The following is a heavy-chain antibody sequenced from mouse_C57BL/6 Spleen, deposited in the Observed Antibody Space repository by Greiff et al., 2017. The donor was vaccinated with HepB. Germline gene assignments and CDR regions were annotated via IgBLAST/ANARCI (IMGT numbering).Heavy chain of an antibody. Sequence: EVMLVESGEGLVKPGGSLKLSCAASGFTFSSYAMSWVRQTPEKRLEWVAYISSGGDYIYYADTVKGRFTISRDNARNTLYLQMSSLKSEDTAMYYCTRDGAVVAKGWYFDVWGTGTTVTVSS. CDR3: TRDGAVVAKGWYFDV. J-gene: IGHJ1*03. V-gene: IGHV5-9-1*02. CDR2: ISSGGDYI. D-gene: IGHD1-1*01. CDR1: GFTFSSYA.